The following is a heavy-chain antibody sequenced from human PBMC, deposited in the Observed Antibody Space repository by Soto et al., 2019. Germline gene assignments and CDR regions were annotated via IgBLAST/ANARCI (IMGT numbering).Heavy chain of an antibody. J-gene: IGHJ4*02. CDR3: ANGGYSSGWYEDY. CDR1: GFTLSSYA. V-gene: IGHV3-23*01. Sequence: EVQLLESGGGLVQPGGSLRLSCAASGFTLSSYAMSWVRQAPGKGLEWVSAISGSGGSTYYADSVKGRFTISRDNSKNTLYLQMNSLRAEDTAVYYCANGGYSSGWYEDYWGQGTLVTVSS. CDR2: ISGSGGST. D-gene: IGHD6-19*01.